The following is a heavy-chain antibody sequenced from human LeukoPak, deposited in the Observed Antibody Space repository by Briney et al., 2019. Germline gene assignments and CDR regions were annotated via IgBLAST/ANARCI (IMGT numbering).Heavy chain of an antibody. CDR1: GYTFTSYY. D-gene: IGHD3-10*01. Sequence: ASVKVSCKASGYTFTSYYMHWVRQAPGQGLEWMGIINPSGGSTSYAQKFQGRVTMTRDTSTSTVYMELSSLRSEDTAVYYCARAISIMVRGVKAAQYWGQGTLVTVSS. CDR3: ARAISIMVRGVKAAQY. CDR2: INPSGGST. J-gene: IGHJ4*02. V-gene: IGHV1-46*01.